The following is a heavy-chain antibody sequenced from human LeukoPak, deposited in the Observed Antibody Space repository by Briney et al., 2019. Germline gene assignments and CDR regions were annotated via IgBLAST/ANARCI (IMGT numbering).Heavy chain of an antibody. Sequence: PSQTLSLTCTVSGGSISSGDYYWSWIRQPPGKGLEWIGYIYYSGSTYYNPSLKSRVTISVDTSKNQFSLKLGSVTAADTAVYYCARAGYCSSTSCYTAFEDYWGQGTLVTVSS. CDR3: ARAGYCSSTSCYTAFEDY. CDR1: GGSISSGDYY. CDR2: IYYSGST. D-gene: IGHD2-2*02. J-gene: IGHJ4*02. V-gene: IGHV4-30-4*08.